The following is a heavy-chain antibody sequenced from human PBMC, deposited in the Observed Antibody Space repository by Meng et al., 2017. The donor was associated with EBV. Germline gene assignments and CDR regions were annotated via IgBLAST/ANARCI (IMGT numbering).Heavy chain of an antibody. V-gene: IGHV4-59*01. CDR2: IYYSGST. CDR3: ARAEDYGDYLGWFDP. D-gene: IGHD4-17*01. CDR1: GGSISSYY. Sequence: VQLAESGPGLVKPSETLSLTCTVSGGSISSYYWSWIRQPPGKGLEWIGYIYYSGSTNYNPSLKSRVTISVDTSKNQFSLKLSSVTAADTAVYYCARAEDYGDYLGWFDPWGQGTLVTVSS. J-gene: IGHJ5*02.